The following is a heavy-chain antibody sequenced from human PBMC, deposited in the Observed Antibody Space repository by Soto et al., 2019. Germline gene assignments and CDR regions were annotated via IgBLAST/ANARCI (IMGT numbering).Heavy chain of an antibody. D-gene: IGHD3-10*01. J-gene: IGHJ4*02. V-gene: IGHV4-59*01. Sequence: ETLSLTCTVSGGSISSYYWSWIRQPPGKGLEWIGYIYYSGSTNYNPSLKSRVTISVDTSKNQFSLKLSSVTAADTAVYYCATMVRGVRNHYFDYWGQGTLVTVSS. CDR1: GGSISSYY. CDR3: ATMVRGVRNHYFDY. CDR2: IYYSGST.